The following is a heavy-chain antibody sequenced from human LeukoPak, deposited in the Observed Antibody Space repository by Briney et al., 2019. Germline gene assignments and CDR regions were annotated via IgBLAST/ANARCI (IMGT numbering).Heavy chain of an antibody. CDR1: GLTFVVFA. V-gene: IGHV3-30*04. CDR2: ISYDGSNK. J-gene: IGHJ6*02. CDR3: AREPPGYYDSTYGMDV. Sequence: TGGASEDSWAAAGLTFVVFAVRWVRKTPDKGLEWVAVISYDGSNKYYADSVKGRFTISRDNSKNTLYLQMNSLRAEDTAVYYCAREPPGYYDSTYGMDVWGQGTTVTVSS. D-gene: IGHD3-22*01.